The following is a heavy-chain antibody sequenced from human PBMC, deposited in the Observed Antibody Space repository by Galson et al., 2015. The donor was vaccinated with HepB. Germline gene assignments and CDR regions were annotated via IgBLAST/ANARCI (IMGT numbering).Heavy chain of an antibody. Sequence: SLRLSCAASGFTFSGYWMSWVRQAPGKGLEWVANINQDGSEKYYVGSLKGRFTISRGNAQNSLYLLMSSLGAEDTAVYYCARVGSYDFWSGYSPFDHWGQGTLVTVSS. V-gene: IGHV3-7*03. J-gene: IGHJ4*02. CDR1: GFTFSGYW. CDR2: INQDGSEK. CDR3: ARVGSYDFWSGYSPFDH. D-gene: IGHD3-3*01.